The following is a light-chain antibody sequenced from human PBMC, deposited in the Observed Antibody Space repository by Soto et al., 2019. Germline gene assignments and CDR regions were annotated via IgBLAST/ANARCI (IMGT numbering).Light chain of an antibody. CDR1: QTIRNY. V-gene: IGKV1-39*01. CDR2: AAS. CDR3: QQGYTTPIP. Sequence: DSTETHSAGSRSASVINSVSIPCRASQTIRNYLNWYQQKPGKAPKLLIYAASSLQSGVPSRFTGSGSGTDFTLSICSLQPEDFATYYCQQGYTTPIPLAQGTR. J-gene: IGKJ5*01.